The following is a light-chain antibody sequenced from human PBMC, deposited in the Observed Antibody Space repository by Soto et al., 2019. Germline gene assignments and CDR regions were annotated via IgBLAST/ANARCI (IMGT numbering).Light chain of an antibody. Sequence: QSVLTQSSSASASLGSSVKLTCTLSSGHSSHIIAWHQQQPGKAPRFLMKLEGSGSYNKGSGVPDRFSGSSSGADRYLTISNLQFEDEADYYCETWDSNTWVFGGGTKVTVL. CDR2: LEGSGSY. V-gene: IGLV4-60*02. CDR1: SGHSSHI. J-gene: IGLJ3*02. CDR3: ETWDSNTWV.